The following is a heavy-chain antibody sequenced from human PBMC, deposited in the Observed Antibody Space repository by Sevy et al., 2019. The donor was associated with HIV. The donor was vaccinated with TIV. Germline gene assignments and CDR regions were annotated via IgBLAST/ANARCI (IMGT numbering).Heavy chain of an antibody. D-gene: IGHD6-6*01. Sequence: GGSLRLSCAASGFTFSSYAMHWVRQAPGKGLEWVAVISYDGSYKYYADSVKGRFTISRDNSKNTLYLQMSSLRAEDTAVYYCARVGSSSPEYYYDGMDLWGQGTTVTVSS. V-gene: IGHV3-30*04. CDR3: ARVGSSSPEYYYDGMDL. CDR1: GFTFSSYA. CDR2: ISYDGSYK. J-gene: IGHJ6*01.